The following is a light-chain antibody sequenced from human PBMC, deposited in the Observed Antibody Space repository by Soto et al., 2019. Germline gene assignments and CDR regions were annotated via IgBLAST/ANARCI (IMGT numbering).Light chain of an antibody. Sequence: DIVMTQSPDSLALSLGERATINCKSSQSVLYSSDNQNYLAWYQQKQGQPPKLLIYCAYTRESGVPDRFSGSGSGIDVTITSGSLEAEDVAVYHCQQYYSSPHMYTFGQGTKLEIK. J-gene: IGKJ2*01. CDR2: CAY. CDR3: QQYYSSPHMYT. CDR1: QSVLYSSDNQNY. V-gene: IGKV4-1*01.